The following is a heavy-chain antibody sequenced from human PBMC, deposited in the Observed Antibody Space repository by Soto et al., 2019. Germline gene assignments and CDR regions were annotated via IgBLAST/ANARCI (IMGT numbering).Heavy chain of an antibody. CDR1: GFTFSSYG. CDR2: ISYDGSNK. J-gene: IGHJ6*02. V-gene: IGHV3-30*18. CDR3: AKGGGGGPWLHYGMDV. D-gene: IGHD5-12*01. Sequence: QVQLVESGGGVVQPGRSLRLSCAASGFTFSSYGMHWVRQAPGKGLEWVAVISYDGSNKYYADSVKGRFTISRDNSKNPRDLQMNSLRAEDTAVYYCAKGGGGGPWLHYGMDVWGQGTTVTVSS.